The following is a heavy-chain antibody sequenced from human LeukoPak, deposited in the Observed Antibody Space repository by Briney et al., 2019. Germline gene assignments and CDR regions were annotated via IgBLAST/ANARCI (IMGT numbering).Heavy chain of an antibody. V-gene: IGHV3-48*01. Sequence: PGGSLRLSCAASGFTLSTDSMNWVRQAPGKGLEWISYISYDSAIKYYADSVKGRFTISRDNSKNTLYLQMNSLRAEDTAVYYCAKDVEMATIGGHFDYWGQGTLVTVSS. CDR1: GFTLSTDS. J-gene: IGHJ4*02. CDR2: ISYDSAIK. CDR3: AKDVEMATIGGHFDY. D-gene: IGHD5-24*01.